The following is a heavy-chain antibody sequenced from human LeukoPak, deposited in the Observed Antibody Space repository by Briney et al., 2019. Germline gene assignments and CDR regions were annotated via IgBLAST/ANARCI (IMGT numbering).Heavy chain of an antibody. CDR1: GGSISSSSYY. CDR3: ARSYCSTTSCYDADY. J-gene: IGHJ4*02. CDR2: IYYSGST. Sequence: SETLSLTCTVSGGSISSSSYYWGWIRQPPGKGLEWIGSIYYSGSTYYNPSLKSRVTISVDRSKNQFSLKLSFLTAADTAVYYCARSYCSTTSCYDADYWGQGTLVTVSS. V-gene: IGHV4-39*07. D-gene: IGHD2-2*01.